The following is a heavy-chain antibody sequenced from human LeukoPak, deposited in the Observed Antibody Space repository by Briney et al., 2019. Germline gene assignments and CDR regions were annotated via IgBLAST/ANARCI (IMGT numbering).Heavy chain of an antibody. Sequence: GGSLRLSCAASGFTFSIYSMNWVRQAPGKGLEWVSSIGGTSSSLYYAESVKGRFTISRDNARNSLYLQMNSLRADDTAVYYCAKEAGQDYGALDAFDVWGQGTMVTVSS. CDR1: GFTFSIYS. V-gene: IGHV3-21*01. J-gene: IGHJ3*01. CDR2: IGGTSSSL. D-gene: IGHD4-17*01. CDR3: AKEAGQDYGALDAFDV.